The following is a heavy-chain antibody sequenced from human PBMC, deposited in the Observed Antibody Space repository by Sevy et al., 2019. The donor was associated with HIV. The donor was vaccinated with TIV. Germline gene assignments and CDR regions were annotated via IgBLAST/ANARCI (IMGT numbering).Heavy chain of an antibody. V-gene: IGHV5-51*01. CDR3: ARLPTESHDAFDI. J-gene: IGHJ3*02. CDR2: IYPGDSDT. CDR1: GYSFTSYW. Sequence: GESLKISCKGSGYSFTSYWIDWVRQMPGKGLEWMGIIYPGDSDTRYSPSFQGQVTISADKSISTAYLQWSSLKASDTAMYYCARLPTESHDAFDIWGQGTMVTVSS.